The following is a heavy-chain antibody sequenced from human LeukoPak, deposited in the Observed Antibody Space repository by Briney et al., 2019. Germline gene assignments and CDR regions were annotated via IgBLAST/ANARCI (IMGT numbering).Heavy chain of an antibody. CDR2: ISSSSSYI. J-gene: IGHJ4*02. Sequence: PGGSLRLSCAASGCTFSSYSMNWVRQAPRKGLGWVSSISSSSSYIYYADSVKGRFTISRDNDKNSLYLQMNSVRAEDTAVYYCARAGSSWYYFDYWGQGTLVTVSS. CDR3: ARAGSSWYYFDY. D-gene: IGHD6-13*01. CDR1: GCTFSSYS. V-gene: IGHV3-21*01.